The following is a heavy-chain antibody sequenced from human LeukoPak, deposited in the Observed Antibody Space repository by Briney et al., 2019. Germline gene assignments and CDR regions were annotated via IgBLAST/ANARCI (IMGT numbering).Heavy chain of an antibody. CDR1: GGSFSGYY. V-gene: IGHV4-34*01. D-gene: IGHD4-17*01. J-gene: IGHJ4*02. CDR2: INHSGST. CDR3: ARDYGDYD. Sequence: SETLSLTCAVYGGSFSGYYWSWIRQPPGKGLEWIGEINHSGSTNYNPSLKSRVTISVDTSKNQFSLKPSSVTAADTAVYYCARDYGDYDWGQGTLVTVSS.